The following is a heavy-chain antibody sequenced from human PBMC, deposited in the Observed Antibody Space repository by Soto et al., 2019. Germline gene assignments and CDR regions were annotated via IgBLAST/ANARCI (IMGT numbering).Heavy chain of an antibody. CDR2: IYFSGRT. D-gene: IGHD6-25*01. J-gene: IGHJ5*02. CDR1: GGSVSGGSYY. V-gene: IGHV4-61*01. Sequence: TLSLTCTVSGGSVSGGSYYWNWIRQPPGKGLEWIGYIYFSGRTNYNPSLKSRVTISVDTSKNQFSLKLSSVTAADTAVYYCARPHGGSSGWDNWFDPWGQGTLVTVSS. CDR3: ARPHGGSSGWDNWFDP.